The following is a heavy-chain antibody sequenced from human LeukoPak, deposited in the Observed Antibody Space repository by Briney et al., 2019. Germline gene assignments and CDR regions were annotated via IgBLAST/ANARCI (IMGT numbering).Heavy chain of an antibody. CDR2: ICAGDADS. CDR1: GYSFDSFW. CDR3: ARARKYSYGPPLFDY. J-gene: IGHJ4*02. D-gene: IGHD2-15*01. V-gene: IGHV5-51*01. Sequence: GESLKISCKGSGYSFDSFWIGWVRQMPGKGLEWMGTICAGDADSRYSPSLQGQATISADKSNSTAYLQWSSLKASDTATYYCARARKYSYGPPLFDYWGQGTLVTVSS.